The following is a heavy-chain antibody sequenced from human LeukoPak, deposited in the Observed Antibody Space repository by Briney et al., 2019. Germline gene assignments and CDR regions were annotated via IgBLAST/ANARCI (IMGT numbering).Heavy chain of an antibody. J-gene: IGHJ2*01. Sequence: GASVKVSCKASGYTLTSYYMHWVRQAPGQGLEWMGIISPSVGSTSYAQKFQGRVSMTRDMSTSTVYMELSSLRSEDTAVYYCVRSDHFEVAAARDWYFDLWGRGTLVTVSS. CDR3: VRSDHFEVAAARDWYFDL. CDR1: GYTLTSYY. V-gene: IGHV1-46*01. D-gene: IGHD2-15*01. CDR2: ISPSVGST.